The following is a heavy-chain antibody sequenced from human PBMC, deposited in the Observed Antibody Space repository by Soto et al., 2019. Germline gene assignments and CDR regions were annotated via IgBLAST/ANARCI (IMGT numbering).Heavy chain of an antibody. CDR2: AFSGGNT. Sequence: EVQLVESGGGLVQPGGSLRLSCAASGFTVSSSYLSWVRQAPGKGLEWVSIAFSGGNTYYADSVRGRFTVSRDDSKNTLYLKMNGLRVDDTAVYYCAREHHGPWPWGQGLLVTVSS. V-gene: IGHV3-66*01. CDR3: AREHHGPWP. CDR1: GFTVSSSY. J-gene: IGHJ5*02.